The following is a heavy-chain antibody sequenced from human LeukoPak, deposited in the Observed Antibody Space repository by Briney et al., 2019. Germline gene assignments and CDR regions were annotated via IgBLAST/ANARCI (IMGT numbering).Heavy chain of an antibody. CDR3: ARGFPPLRFLEWLSGTTNWFDP. CDR2: INHSGST. D-gene: IGHD3-3*01. CDR1: GGSFSGHY. J-gene: IGHJ5*02. Sequence: SETLSLTCAVYGGSFSGHYWSWIRQPPGKGLEWIGEINHSGSTNYNPPLKSRVTISVDTSKNQFSLKLSSVTAADTAVYYCARGFPPLRFLEWLSGTTNWFDPWGQGTLVTVSS. V-gene: IGHV4-34*01.